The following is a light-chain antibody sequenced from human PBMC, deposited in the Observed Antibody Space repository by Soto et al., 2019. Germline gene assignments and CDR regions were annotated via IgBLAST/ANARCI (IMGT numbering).Light chain of an antibody. Sequence: DIQMTQSPSSLSASVGDSVTITCRASQSISSYLNWYQQKPVKAPKLLIYAASSLQSGVPSRFSGRGSGTDFTLTISSLQPEDFATYYCQQSYSTPRTFGQGTKLEIK. V-gene: IGKV1-39*01. J-gene: IGKJ2*02. CDR3: QQSYSTPRT. CDR1: QSISSY. CDR2: AAS.